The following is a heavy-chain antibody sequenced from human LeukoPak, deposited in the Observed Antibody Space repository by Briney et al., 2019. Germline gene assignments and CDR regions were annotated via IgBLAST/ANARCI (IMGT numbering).Heavy chain of an antibody. V-gene: IGHV3-23*01. CDR3: ARDPITMTPSSYGMDV. Sequence: GGSLRLSCAASGFTFSSYAMSWVRQAPGKGLEWVSAISGSGGSTYYADSVKGRFTISRDNAKNSLYLQMHTLRAEDTAVYYCARDPITMTPSSYGMDVWGQGTTVTVSS. CDR2: ISGSGGST. D-gene: IGHD3-22*01. CDR1: GFTFSSYA. J-gene: IGHJ6*02.